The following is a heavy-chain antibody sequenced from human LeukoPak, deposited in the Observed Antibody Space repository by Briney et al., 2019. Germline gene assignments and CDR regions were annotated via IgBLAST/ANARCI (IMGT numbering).Heavy chain of an antibody. CDR3: ATAPYCSSTSCSDY. Sequence: ASVKVSCKVSGYTLTELSMHWVRQAPGKGREWRGGFDPEDGETIYAQKFQGRVTMTEDTSTDTAYMELSSLRSEDTAVYYCATAPYCSSTSCSDYWGQGTLVTVSS. V-gene: IGHV1-24*01. D-gene: IGHD2-2*01. J-gene: IGHJ4*02. CDR1: GYTLTELS. CDR2: FDPEDGET.